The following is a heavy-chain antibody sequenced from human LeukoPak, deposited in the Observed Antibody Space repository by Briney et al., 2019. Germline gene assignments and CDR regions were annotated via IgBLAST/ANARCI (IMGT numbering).Heavy chain of an antibody. D-gene: IGHD3-10*01. Sequence: GGSLRLSCAASGFTFSSYSMNWVRQAPGKGLEWVSSISSSSSYIYYADSVKGRFTISRDNAKNSLYLQMNSLRAEDAAVYYCTRGLTYYYAFDIWGQGTMVTVSS. J-gene: IGHJ3*02. CDR2: ISSSSSYI. CDR3: TRGLTYYYAFDI. CDR1: GFTFSSYS. V-gene: IGHV3-21*01.